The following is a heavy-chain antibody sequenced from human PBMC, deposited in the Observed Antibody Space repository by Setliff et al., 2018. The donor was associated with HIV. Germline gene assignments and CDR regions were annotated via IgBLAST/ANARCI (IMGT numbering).Heavy chain of an antibody. CDR2: IYIDGTP. V-gene: IGHV4-4*08. J-gene: IGHJ4*02. Sequence: KPSETLSLTCTVSGGYMSGYYWSWIRQPPGKGLEWIGYIYIDGTPNYNPSLKSRVTISVDTSKNQFSLKLSSVTAADTAVYYCARASTMIVVVIKGGRYLDYWGQGAPVTVSS. CDR1: GGYMSGYY. CDR3: ARASTMIVVVIKGGRYLDY. D-gene: IGHD3-22*01.